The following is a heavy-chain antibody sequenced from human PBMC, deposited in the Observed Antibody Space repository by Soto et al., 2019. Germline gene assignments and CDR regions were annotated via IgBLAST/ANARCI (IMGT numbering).Heavy chain of an antibody. V-gene: IGHV4-30-2*01. Sequence: SETLSLTCAVSGGSISSGGYSWSWIRQPPGKGLEWIGYIYHSESTYYNPSLKSRVTISVDRSKNQFSLKLSSVTAADTAVYYCARSYGSRGYFDYWGQGTLVTVS. CDR2: IYHSEST. D-gene: IGHD2-8*01. J-gene: IGHJ4*02. CDR1: GGSISSGGYS. CDR3: ARSYGSRGYFDY.